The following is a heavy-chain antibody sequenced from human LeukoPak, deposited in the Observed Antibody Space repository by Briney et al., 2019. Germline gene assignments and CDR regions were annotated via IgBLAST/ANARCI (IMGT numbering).Heavy chain of an antibody. D-gene: IGHD3-22*01. CDR1: GGSISSGGYY. CDR3: ARAGLYYYDSSGYSHLPYYFDY. Sequence: SETLSLTCTVSGGSISSGGYYWSWLRQHPGTGLEWIGYIYYSGSTYYNPSLKSRVTISVDTSKNQFSLKLSSVTAADTAVYYCARAGLYYYDSSGYSHLPYYFDYWGQGTLVTVSS. CDR2: IYYSGST. V-gene: IGHV4-31*03. J-gene: IGHJ4*02.